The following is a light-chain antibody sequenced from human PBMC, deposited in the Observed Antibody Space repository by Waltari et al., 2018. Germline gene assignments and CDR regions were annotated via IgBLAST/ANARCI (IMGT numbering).Light chain of an antibody. CDR1: SSDVGGYNY. CDR2: EVS. V-gene: IGLV2-14*01. Sequence: QSALTQPASVSGSPGQSITISCTGTSSDVGGYNYVSWYQQHPGNAPKLMIYEVSNRPSGVSNRFSGSKSGNTASLNISGLQAEDEADYYCSSYTSSSTLVFGGGTKLTVL. J-gene: IGLJ2*01. CDR3: SSYTSSSTLV.